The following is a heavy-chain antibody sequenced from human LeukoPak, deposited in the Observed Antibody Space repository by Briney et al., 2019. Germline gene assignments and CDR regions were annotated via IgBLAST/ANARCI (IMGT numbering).Heavy chain of an antibody. D-gene: IGHD3-22*01. V-gene: IGHV5-51*01. CDR3: ARGPYDSSGYPIPFGY. Sequence: GESLKISCKGSGYSFTSYWIGWVRQMPGKGLEWMGIIYPGDSDTRYSPSFQGQVTISADKSISTAYLQWSSLKASDTAMYYCARGPYDSSGYPIPFGYWGQGTLVTVSS. CDR1: GYSFTSYW. CDR2: IYPGDSDT. J-gene: IGHJ4*02.